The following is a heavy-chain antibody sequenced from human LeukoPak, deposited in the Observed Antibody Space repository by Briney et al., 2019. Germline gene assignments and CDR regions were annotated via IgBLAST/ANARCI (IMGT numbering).Heavy chain of an antibody. CDR3: ARVLYDYYDSSGYLNWFDP. Sequence: SQTLSLTCTVSGGSISSGDYYWSWIRQPPGKGLEWIGYIYYSGSTYYNPSLKSRVTISVDTSKNQFSLKLSSVTAADTAVYYCARVLYDYYDSSGYLNWFDPWGQGTLVTVSS. V-gene: IGHV4-30-4*08. CDR1: GGSISSGDYY. J-gene: IGHJ5*02. CDR2: IYYSGST. D-gene: IGHD3-22*01.